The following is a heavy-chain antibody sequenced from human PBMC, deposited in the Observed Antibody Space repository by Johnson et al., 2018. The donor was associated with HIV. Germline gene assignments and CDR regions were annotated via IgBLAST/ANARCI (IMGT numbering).Heavy chain of an antibody. D-gene: IGHD6-6*01. J-gene: IGHJ3*02. CDR1: GFTFDDYG. Sequence: QVQLVESGGGVVQPGRSLRLSCAAFGFTFDDYGMSWVRQVPGKGLEWVAVISYDGSNKYYADSVKGRFTISRDNSKNTLYLKMNSLRAEDTAVYYCAGDAGSSSSWGAFDIWGQGTMVTVSS. CDR2: ISYDGSNK. V-gene: IGHV3-30*03. CDR3: AGDAGSSSSWGAFDI.